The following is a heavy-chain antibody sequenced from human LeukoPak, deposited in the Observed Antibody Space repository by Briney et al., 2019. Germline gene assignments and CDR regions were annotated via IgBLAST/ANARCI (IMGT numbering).Heavy chain of an antibody. CDR3: AGERDRDGYNL. J-gene: IGHJ4*02. Sequence: SVKVSCKGSGGTFSSCAISCVGQAAGQGLEWKGRIILILGIANYSQTFQGRVTITADKSTSTPYMELSSLRSEDTAVYYCAGERDRDGYNLWGQGTLVTVSS. D-gene: IGHD5-24*01. V-gene: IGHV1-69*04. CDR2: IILILGIA. CDR1: GGTFSSCA.